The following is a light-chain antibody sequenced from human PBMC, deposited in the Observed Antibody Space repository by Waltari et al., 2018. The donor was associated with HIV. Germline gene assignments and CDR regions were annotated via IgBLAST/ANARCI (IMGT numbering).Light chain of an antibody. J-gene: IGLJ3*02. Sequence: QSALTQPPSASGSLGQSVTISCTGSSSDSGAYDSVSWFQQHPRSAPKLLLYEVTRRPSTVSDRFSGSRSGSTAFLTVAGLQPDDEATYFCSSYGDSLRVLFGGGTNVTVL. CDR3: SSYGDSLRVL. CDR1: SSDSGAYDS. CDR2: EVT. V-gene: IGLV2-8*01.